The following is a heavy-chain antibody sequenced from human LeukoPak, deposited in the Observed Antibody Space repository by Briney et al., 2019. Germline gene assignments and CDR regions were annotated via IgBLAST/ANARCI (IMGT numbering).Heavy chain of an antibody. CDR3: ARTTEGYCSSASCFGFSYSYYMDV. CDR1: GDSISSGSYS. D-gene: IGHD2-2*01. Sequence: PSETLSLTCTVSGDSISSGSYSWSWIRQPAGKGLEWIGRIYTSGSTNYNPSLKSRVTISVDTSKNQFSLKLSSVIAADTAVYYCARTTEGYCSSASCFGFSYSYYMDVWGKGTTVTISS. CDR2: IYTSGST. V-gene: IGHV4-61*02. J-gene: IGHJ6*03.